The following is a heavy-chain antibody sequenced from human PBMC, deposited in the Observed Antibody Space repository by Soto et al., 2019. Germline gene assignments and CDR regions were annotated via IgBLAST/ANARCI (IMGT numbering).Heavy chain of an antibody. Sequence: RGESLKISCKGSGYRFTSYWISWGRQMPGKGLEWMGRIDPSDSYTNYSPSCQGHVTLAADKSISTASLQWSSLKASDTAMYYCARHRWFRFWRGDLNYYYGMDVWGQGTTVTVSS. J-gene: IGHJ6*02. CDR3: ARHRWFRFWRGDLNYYYGMDV. CDR2: IDPSDSYT. V-gene: IGHV5-10-1*01. D-gene: IGHD3-3*01. CDR1: GYRFTSYW.